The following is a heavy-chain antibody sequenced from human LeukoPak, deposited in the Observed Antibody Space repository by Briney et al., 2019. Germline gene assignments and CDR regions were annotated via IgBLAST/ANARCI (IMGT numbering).Heavy chain of an antibody. CDR3: ARDSSGWYPHFDY. CDR2: ISYDGSNK. CDR1: GFTFSSYA. J-gene: IGHJ4*02. V-gene: IGHV3-30*04. Sequence: GGSLRLSCAASGFTFSSYAMHWVRQAPGKGLEWVAVISYDGSNKYYADSVKGRFTISRDNSKNALYLQMNSLRAEDTAVYYCARDSSGWYPHFDYWGQGTLATVSS. D-gene: IGHD6-19*01.